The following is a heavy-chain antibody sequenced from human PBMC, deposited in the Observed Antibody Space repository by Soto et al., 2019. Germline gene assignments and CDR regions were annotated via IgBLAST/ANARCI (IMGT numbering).Heavy chain of an antibody. CDR2: IYYSGST. J-gene: IGHJ4*02. Sequence: SETLSLTCTVSGGSMSNYYWTWIRQPPGKGLEWIGYIYYSGSTKYNPSLKSRVIISVDTSKNLFSLKLSSVTAADTAVYYCARAVNDFWSGFSYYFDYWGQGALVTVSS. D-gene: IGHD3-3*01. CDR1: GGSMSNYY. CDR3: ARAVNDFWSGFSYYFDY. V-gene: IGHV4-59*01.